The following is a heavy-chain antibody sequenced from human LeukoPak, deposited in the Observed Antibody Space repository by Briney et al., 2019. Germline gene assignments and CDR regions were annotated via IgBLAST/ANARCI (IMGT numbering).Heavy chain of an antibody. CDR2: ISGSGGST. Sequence: GGSLRLSCAASGFTFGSYAMSWVRQAPGKGLECVSIISGSGGSTYYADSVKGRFTISRDNSKNTLYLQMNSLRAEDTAVYYCAKGYSYGFDYWGQGTLVTVSS. V-gene: IGHV3-23*01. CDR3: AKGYSYGFDY. CDR1: GFTFGSYA. D-gene: IGHD5-18*01. J-gene: IGHJ4*02.